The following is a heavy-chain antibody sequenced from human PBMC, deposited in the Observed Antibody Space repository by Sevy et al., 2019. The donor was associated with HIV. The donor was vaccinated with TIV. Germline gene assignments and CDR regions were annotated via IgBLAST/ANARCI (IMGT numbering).Heavy chain of an antibody. CDR3: ARDGYMVRGVSFDY. CDR1: GFTFSSYS. Sequence: GESLKISCAASGFTFSSYSMNWVRQAPGKGLEWVSSISSSSSYIYYADSVKGRFTISRDNAKNSLYLQMNSLRAEDTAVYYCARDGYMVRGVSFDYWGQGTLVTVSS. D-gene: IGHD3-10*01. CDR2: ISSSSSYI. V-gene: IGHV3-21*01. J-gene: IGHJ4*02.